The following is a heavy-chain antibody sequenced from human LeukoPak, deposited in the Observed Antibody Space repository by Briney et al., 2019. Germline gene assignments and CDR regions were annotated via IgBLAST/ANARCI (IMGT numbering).Heavy chain of an antibody. CDR3: ASSGSYRFDY. CDR1: XXXXXXXS. V-gene: IGHV3-48*02. CDR2: ITASGTAM. Sequence: LRXSCAAXXXXXXXXSMNWXRXAPGXXLXXVSHITASGTAMFYADSVKGRFTISRDNAKNSLYLQMNSLRDEDTAVYYCASSGSYRFDYWGQGTLVTVSS. D-gene: IGHD1-26*01. J-gene: IGHJ4*02.